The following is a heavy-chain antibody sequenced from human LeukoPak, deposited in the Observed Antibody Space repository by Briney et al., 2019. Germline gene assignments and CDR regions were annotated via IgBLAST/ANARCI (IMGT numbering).Heavy chain of an antibody. D-gene: IGHD3-3*01. V-gene: IGHV4-31*03. Sequence: SQTLFLTCSVSGSSVSSDEYYWNWVRQHPGKGLEWIGYVYYSGSSYYIPSLESRVTMSVEVSKNQFSLELRSVTAADTAVYYCARVKVLRFLEWFLDFWGQGALVTVSS. J-gene: IGHJ4*02. CDR2: VYYSGSS. CDR1: GSSVSSDEYY. CDR3: ARVKVLRFLEWFLDF.